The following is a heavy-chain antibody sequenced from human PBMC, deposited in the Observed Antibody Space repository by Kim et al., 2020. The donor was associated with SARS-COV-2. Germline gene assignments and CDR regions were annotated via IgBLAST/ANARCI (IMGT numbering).Heavy chain of an antibody. Sequence: GESLKISCKGSGYSFTSYWIGWVRQMPGKGLEWMGIIYPGDSDTRYSPSFQGQVTISADKSISTAYLQWSSLKASDTAMYYCARGRYDFWSGYYTAEHYYYYYGMDAWGQGTTVTVSS. CDR3: ARGRYDFWSGYYTAEHYYYYYGMDA. V-gene: IGHV5-51*01. J-gene: IGHJ6*02. D-gene: IGHD3-3*01. CDR1: GYSFTSYW. CDR2: IYPGDSDT.